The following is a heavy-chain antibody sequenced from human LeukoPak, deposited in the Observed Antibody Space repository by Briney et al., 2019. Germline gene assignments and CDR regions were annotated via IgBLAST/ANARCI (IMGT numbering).Heavy chain of an antibody. CDR1: GFSISSGYY. CDR2: IYYSGST. CDR3: ARLPTVTFFDY. J-gene: IGHJ4*02. V-gene: IGHV4-38-2*02. D-gene: IGHD4-17*01. Sequence: SETLSLTCTVSGFSISSGYYWGWIRQPPGEGLEWIGSIYYSGSTYHNPSLKSRVTISVDTSKNQFSLRLSSVTAADTAVYYCARLPTVTFFDYWGQGTLVTVSS.